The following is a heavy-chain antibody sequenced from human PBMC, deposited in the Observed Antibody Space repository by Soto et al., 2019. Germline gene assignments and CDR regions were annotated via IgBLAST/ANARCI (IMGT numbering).Heavy chain of an antibody. CDR3: ARVSGYYYEIDY. D-gene: IGHD3-22*01. CDR1: GFTVSSNY. Sequence: GGSLRLSCAASGFTVSSNYMSWVRQAPGKGLEWVSLIYSAGNTYYADSVKGRFTISRDNSKNTLYLQMNSLRAEDTAVYYCARVSGYYYEIDYWGQGTLVTVSS. CDR2: IYSAGNT. V-gene: IGHV3-66*01. J-gene: IGHJ4*02.